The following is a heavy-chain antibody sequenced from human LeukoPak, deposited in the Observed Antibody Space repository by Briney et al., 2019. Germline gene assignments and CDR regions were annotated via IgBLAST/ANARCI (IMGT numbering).Heavy chain of an antibody. CDR2: ISSSSSTI. D-gene: IGHD6-13*01. CDR3: ARVAAAGTYYYYYMDV. J-gene: IGHJ6*03. V-gene: IGHV3-48*01. Sequence: GGSLRLSCAASGFTFSSYSMNWVRQAPGKGLEWVSSISSSSSTIYYADSVKGRFTISRDNAKNSLYLQMNSLRAEDTAVYYCARVAAAGTYYYYYMDVWGKGTTVTVSS. CDR1: GFTFSSYS.